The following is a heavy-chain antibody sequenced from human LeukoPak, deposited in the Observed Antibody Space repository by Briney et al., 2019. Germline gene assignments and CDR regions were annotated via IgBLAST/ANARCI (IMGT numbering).Heavy chain of an antibody. V-gene: IGHV3-7*01. D-gene: IGHD3-22*01. CDR3: ARDDLTGSGYYGLSYFVY. Sequence: PGRSLRLSCAAAGFTLSSYWMSWVRQAPGKGLEWVANIKQDGSEKYYVDSVKGRFTISRDNAKNSLYLQMKSLRAEDTAVYYCARDDLTGSGYYGLSYFVYWGQGTLVIVAS. CDR2: IKQDGSEK. J-gene: IGHJ4*02. CDR1: GFTLSSYW.